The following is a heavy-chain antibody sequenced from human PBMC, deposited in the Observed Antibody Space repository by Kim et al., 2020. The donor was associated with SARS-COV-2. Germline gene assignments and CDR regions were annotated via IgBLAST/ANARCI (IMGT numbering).Heavy chain of an antibody. D-gene: IGHD3-9*01. CDR3: ARDLRYFDWSSPLDYYYYGMDV. V-gene: IGHV3-7*01. Sequence: GGSLRLSCAASGFTFSSYWMSWVRQAPGKGLEWVANIKQDGSEKYYVDSVKGRFTISRDNAKNSLYLQMNSLRAEDTAVYYCARDLRYFDWSSPLDYYYYGMDVWGQGTTVTVSS. J-gene: IGHJ6*02. CDR2: IKQDGSEK. CDR1: GFTFSSYW.